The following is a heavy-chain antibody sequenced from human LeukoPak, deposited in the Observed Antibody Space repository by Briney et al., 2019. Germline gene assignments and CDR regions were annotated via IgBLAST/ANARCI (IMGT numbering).Heavy chain of an antibody. V-gene: IGHV3-15*01. CDR3: TTIKGDFDY. CDR1: RFIFSNAW. CDR2: IKTNSEGGTT. Sequence: GGSLRLSCAASRFIFSNAWMSWVRQAPGKGLEWVGRIKTNSEGGTTDYAAPVRGRFTISRDDSKNTLYLQMNSLKTEDTAVYYCTTIKGDFDYWGQGTLVTVSS. J-gene: IGHJ4*02.